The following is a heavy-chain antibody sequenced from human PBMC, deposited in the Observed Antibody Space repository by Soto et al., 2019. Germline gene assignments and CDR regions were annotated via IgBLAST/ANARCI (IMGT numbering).Heavy chain of an antibody. CDR3: ARSTKALDSSSWLGYYPPFDD. Sequence: GGSLRLSCAASGFTFSSYSMNWVRQAPGKGLEWVSSISSSSSYIYYADSVKGRFTISRDNAKNSLYLQMNSLRAEDTAVYYCARSTKALDSSSWLGYYPPFDDCGQGTLVTVAS. D-gene: IGHD6-13*01. CDR2: ISSSSSYI. CDR1: GFTFSSYS. J-gene: IGHJ4*02. V-gene: IGHV3-21*01.